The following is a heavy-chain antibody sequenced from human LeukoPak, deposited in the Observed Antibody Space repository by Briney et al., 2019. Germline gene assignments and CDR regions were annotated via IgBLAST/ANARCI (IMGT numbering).Heavy chain of an antibody. D-gene: IGHD6-19*01. CDR1: GFTFSSYP. CDR2: ISGSDNTR. V-gene: IGHV3-48*03. CDR3: ARTIREQWLTIDY. Sequence: GGSLRLSCAASGFTFSSYPMNWVRQAPGRGLEWVSYISGSDNTRSYADSVKGRFTISRDNAKNSLYLQMNSLGAEDTAVYYCARTIREQWLTIDYWGQGTLVTFSS. J-gene: IGHJ4*02.